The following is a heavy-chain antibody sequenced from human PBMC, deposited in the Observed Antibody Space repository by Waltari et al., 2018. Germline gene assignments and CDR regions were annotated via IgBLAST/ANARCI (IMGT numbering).Heavy chain of an antibody. Sequence: QLQLQESGPGLVKPSETLSLTCPVSGGSISSSSYYWGWIRQPPGKGLEWIGSIYYSGSTYYNPSLKSRVTISVDTSKNQFSLKLSSVTAADTAVYYCARHVIIAAAISSYFDYWGQGTLVTVSS. V-gene: IGHV4-39*01. CDR2: IYYSGST. CDR1: GGSISSSSYY. D-gene: IGHD6-13*01. CDR3: ARHVIIAAAISSYFDY. J-gene: IGHJ4*02.